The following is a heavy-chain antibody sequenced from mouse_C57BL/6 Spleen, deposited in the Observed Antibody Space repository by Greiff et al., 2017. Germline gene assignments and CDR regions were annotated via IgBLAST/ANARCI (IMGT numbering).Heavy chain of an antibody. D-gene: IGHD1-1*01. J-gene: IGHJ2*01. CDR3: ARSYYYGSSYFDY. V-gene: IGHV7-3*01. Sequence: DVHLVESGGGLVQPGGSLSLSCAASGFTFTDYYMSWVRQPPGKALEWLGFIRNKANGYTTEYSASVKGRFTISRDNSQSILYLQMNALRAEDSATYYCARSYYYGSSYFDYWGQGTTLTVSS. CDR1: GFTFTDYY. CDR2: IRNKANGYTT.